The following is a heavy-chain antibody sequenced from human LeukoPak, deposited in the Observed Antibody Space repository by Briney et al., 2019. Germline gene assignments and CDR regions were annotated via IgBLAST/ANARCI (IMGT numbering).Heavy chain of an antibody. CDR2: ISFDETTT. Sequence: PGGSLRLSCAASGFTFSSYGMHWVRQAPGKGLKWVAVISFDETTTNYEDSVKGRFTISRDSSKSTLYLQMNSLREEDTAIYYCARDVGSVATTGASDMWGQGTLVTVSS. D-gene: IGHD1-1*01. CDR3: ARDVGSVATTGASDM. J-gene: IGHJ3*02. CDR1: GFTFSSYG. V-gene: IGHV3-30*19.